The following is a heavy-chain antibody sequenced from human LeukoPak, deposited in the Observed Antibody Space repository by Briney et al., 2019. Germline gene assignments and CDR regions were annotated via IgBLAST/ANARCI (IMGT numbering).Heavy chain of an antibody. CDR2: INHSGST. Sequence: SETLSLTCAVYGGSFRGYYWRWIRQPPGKGLEWIGEINHSGSTNYNPSLKSRVTISVDTSKNQFSLKLSSVTAADTAVYYCARGFHYYDSSGYSPGAFDIWGQGTMVTVSS. CDR1: GGSFRGYY. D-gene: IGHD3-22*01. V-gene: IGHV4-34*01. CDR3: ARGFHYYDSSGYSPGAFDI. J-gene: IGHJ3*02.